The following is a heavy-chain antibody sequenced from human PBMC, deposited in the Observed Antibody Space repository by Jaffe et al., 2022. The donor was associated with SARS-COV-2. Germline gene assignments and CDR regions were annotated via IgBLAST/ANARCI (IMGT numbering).Heavy chain of an antibody. CDR3: ARGTEWFGEGWWFDP. J-gene: IGHJ5*02. Sequence: QVQLQESGPGLVKPSQTLSLTCTVSGGSISSGSYYWSWIRQPAGKGLEWIGRIYTSGSTNYNPSLKSRVTISVDTSKNQFSLKLSSVTAADTAVYYCARGTEWFGEGWWFDPWGQGTLVTVSS. V-gene: IGHV4-61*02. CDR1: GGSISSGSYY. D-gene: IGHD3-10*01. CDR2: IYTSGST.